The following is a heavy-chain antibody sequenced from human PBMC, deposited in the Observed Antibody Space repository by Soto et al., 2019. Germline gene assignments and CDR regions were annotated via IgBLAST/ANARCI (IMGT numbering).Heavy chain of an antibody. CDR2: INHSGST. CDR3: ARGRFGLRNYCNYYGMDV. D-gene: IGHD5-12*01. CDR1: GGSFSGYY. J-gene: IGHJ6*02. V-gene: IGHV4-34*01. Sequence: SETLSLTCAVYGGSFSGYYWSWIRQRPGKGLEWIGDINHSGSTNYNPALKSRVTISVDTSKNQFSLKLSSVTAADTAVYYCARGRFGLRNYCNYYGMDVWGQGTTVTVSS.